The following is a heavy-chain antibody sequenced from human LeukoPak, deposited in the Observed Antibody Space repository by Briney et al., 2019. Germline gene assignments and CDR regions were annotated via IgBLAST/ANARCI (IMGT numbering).Heavy chain of an antibody. Sequence: SGTLSLTCAVSGVSINRGGYSWSAIRQPPGKGLEWIGYIYHSGSTYYNPSLKSRVTISVDRSKNQFSLKLSSVTAADTAVYYFAGSFDAFDIWGQGTMVTVSS. J-gene: IGHJ3*02. V-gene: IGHV4-30-2*01. CDR2: IYHSGST. CDR3: AGSFDAFDI. CDR1: GVSINRGGYS.